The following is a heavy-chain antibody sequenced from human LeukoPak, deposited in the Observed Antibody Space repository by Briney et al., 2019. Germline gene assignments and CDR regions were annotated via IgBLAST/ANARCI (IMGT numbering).Heavy chain of an antibody. V-gene: IGHV3-48*02. CDR3: ARRAYGDDSFDY. CDR2: ITSGSSPI. CDR1: GFTYRSYS. D-gene: IGHD4-17*01. Sequence: PGGSLRLSCPASGFTYRSYSMNWVRQAPGKGLEWVSYITSGSSPIYYADSVKGRFTISRDNAKNSLYLQMNSLRDEDTAAYYCARRAYGDDSFDYWGQGTLVTVSS. J-gene: IGHJ4*02.